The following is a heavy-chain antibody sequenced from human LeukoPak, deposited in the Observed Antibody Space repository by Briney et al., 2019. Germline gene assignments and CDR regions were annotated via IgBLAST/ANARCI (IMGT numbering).Heavy chain of an antibody. J-gene: IGHJ4*02. Sequence: ASVKVSCKASGGAFNNQIFSWVRQAPGQGLEWMGRIIPLIDQAGSAQQFQGSLTITADKSTNPAYLELSGLRSEDTAMYYCARSPAGTYYFASWGPGTLVIVSS. CDR1: GGAFNNQI. CDR2: IIPLIDQA. V-gene: IGHV1-69*02. D-gene: IGHD3-10*01. CDR3: ARSPAGTYYFAS.